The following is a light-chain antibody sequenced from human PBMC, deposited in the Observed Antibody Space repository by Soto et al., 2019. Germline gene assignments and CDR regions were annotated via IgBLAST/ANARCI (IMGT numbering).Light chain of an antibody. CDR1: SSDVGSYNL. V-gene: IGLV2-23*01. CDR2: EGS. J-gene: IGLJ3*02. CDR3: CSYAGSSTWV. Sequence: QSALTQPASVSGSPGQSITISCTGTSSDVGSYNLVSWYQQHPGKAPQLMIYEGSKRPSGVSNRFSGSKSGNTAFLTISGIQAEDEADYYCCSYAGSSTWVFGGGTKLTVL.